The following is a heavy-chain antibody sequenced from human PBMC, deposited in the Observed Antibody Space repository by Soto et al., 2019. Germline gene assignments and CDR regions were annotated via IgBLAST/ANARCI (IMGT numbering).Heavy chain of an antibody. CDR2: IYYSGST. Sequence: QVQLQESGPGLVKPSQTLSLTCTVSGGSISSGGYYWSCIRQHPGKGLEWIGYIYYSGSTYYTPSLKSRVTISVDTSKNQFSLKLSSVTAADTAVYYCARANIAARPVDYWGQGTLVTVSS. D-gene: IGHD6-6*01. CDR3: ARANIAARPVDY. CDR1: GGSISSGGYY. V-gene: IGHV4-31*03. J-gene: IGHJ4*02.